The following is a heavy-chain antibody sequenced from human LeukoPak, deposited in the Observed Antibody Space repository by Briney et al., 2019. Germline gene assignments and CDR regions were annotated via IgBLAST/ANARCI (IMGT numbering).Heavy chain of an antibody. Sequence: PSETLSLTCTVSGGSISSSSYYWGWIRQPPGKGLEWIGSIYYSGSTYYNPSLKSRVTISVDTSKNQFSLKLSSVTAADTAVYYCARGITIFGVVIIYFDYWGQGTLVTVSS. CDR3: ARGITIFGVVIIYFDY. CDR2: IYYSGST. CDR1: GGSISSSSYY. V-gene: IGHV4-39*07. D-gene: IGHD3-3*01. J-gene: IGHJ4*02.